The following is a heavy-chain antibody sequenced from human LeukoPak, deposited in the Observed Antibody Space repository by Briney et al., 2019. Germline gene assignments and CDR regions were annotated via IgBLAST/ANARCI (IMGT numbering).Heavy chain of an antibody. CDR3: ARPRSASSTSSFDY. J-gene: IGHJ4*02. Sequence: SETLSLTCAVSGGSISSSSYYWGWIRQPPGKGLEWVGTIYFSGSTYYNPSLKSRVTISVDTSKNQFSLKLSSVTAADTAVYYCARPRSASSTSSFDYWGQGTLVTVSS. CDR1: GGSISSSSYY. CDR2: IYFSGST. V-gene: IGHV4-39*01. D-gene: IGHD6-6*01.